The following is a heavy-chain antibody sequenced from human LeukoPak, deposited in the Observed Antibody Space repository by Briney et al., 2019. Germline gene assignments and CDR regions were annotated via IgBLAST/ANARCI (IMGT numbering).Heavy chain of an antibody. J-gene: IGHJ5*02. CDR3: ASTLAVAGTEGWFDP. CDR1: GGSISSYY. CDR2: IYYSGST. V-gene: IGHV4-59*08. D-gene: IGHD6-19*01. Sequence: SETLSLTCTVSGGSISSYYWSWIRQPPGKGLEWIGYIYYSGSTNYNPSLKSRVTISVDTSKNQFSLKLSSVIAADAAVYYCASTLAVAGTEGWFDPWGQGTLVTVSS.